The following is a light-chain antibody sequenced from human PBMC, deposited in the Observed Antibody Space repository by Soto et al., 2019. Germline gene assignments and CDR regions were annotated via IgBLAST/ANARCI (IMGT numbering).Light chain of an antibody. V-gene: IGKV3-20*01. J-gene: IGKJ5*01. CDR3: QQCGSSPIT. CDR2: GAS. CDR1: QSVSSSY. Sequence: EIVLTQSPGTLSLSPGERATLSCRASQSVSSSYLAWYQQKPGQAPRLLIYGASSRATGIPDRFSGSGSGTDFTLTIIRLEPEDFAVYYCQQCGSSPITFGQGTRLEMK.